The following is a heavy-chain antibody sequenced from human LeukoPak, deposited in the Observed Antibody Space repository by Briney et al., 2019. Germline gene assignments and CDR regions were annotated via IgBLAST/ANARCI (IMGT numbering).Heavy chain of an antibody. Sequence: GGSLRLSCAASGFTFGSYAMSWVRQAPGKGLEWVSAISGSGGSTYYADSVKGRFTISRDNSKNTLYLQMNSLRAEDTAVYYCAKIPRITIFGVVLSSWFDPWGQGTLVTVSS. CDR3: AKIPRITIFGVVLSSWFDP. J-gene: IGHJ5*02. CDR2: ISGSGGST. CDR1: GFTFGSYA. D-gene: IGHD3-3*01. V-gene: IGHV3-23*01.